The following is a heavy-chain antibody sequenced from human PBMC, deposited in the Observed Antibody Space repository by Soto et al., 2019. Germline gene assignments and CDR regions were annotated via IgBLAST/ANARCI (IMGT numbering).Heavy chain of an antibody. CDR3: ARGVLRFFITLGGPLY. D-gene: IGHD3-16*01. CDR1: GFTFSTYQ. Sequence: PGGSLRLSCEDSGFTFSTYQMYWVRQTPGRGLEWVAVISYDGSNEYYADSVKGRFTISRDNSKNTLYLQMNSLRVEDTGVYYCARGVLRFFITLGGPLYWGQGIMVTVSS. J-gene: IGHJ4*02. V-gene: IGHV3-30*03. CDR2: ISYDGSNE.